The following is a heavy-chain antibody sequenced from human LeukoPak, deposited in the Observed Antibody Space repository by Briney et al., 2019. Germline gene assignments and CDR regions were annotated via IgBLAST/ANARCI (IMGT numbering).Heavy chain of an antibody. D-gene: IGHD3-22*01. V-gene: IGHV1-46*01. CDR1: GYTFTSYY. CDR2: INPSGGST. Sequence: GASVKVSCKASGYTFTSYYMHWVRQAPGQGLEWMGIINPSGGSTSYAQKFQGRVTMTRDTSTSTVYMELSSLRSEDTAVYYCARVGYDSRGYSNWFDPWGQGTLVTVSS. J-gene: IGHJ5*02. CDR3: ARVGYDSRGYSNWFDP.